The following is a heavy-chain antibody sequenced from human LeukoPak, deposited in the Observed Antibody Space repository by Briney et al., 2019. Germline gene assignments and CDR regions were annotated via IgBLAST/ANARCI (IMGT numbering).Heavy chain of an antibody. D-gene: IGHD2-2*01. V-gene: IGHV1-69*04. J-gene: IGHJ6*02. CDR2: IIPILGIA. CDR3: ARGTSPAHYYYYYGMDV. CDR1: GGTFSSYA. Sequence: SVKASCKASGGTFSSYAISWVRQAPGQGLEWMGRIIPILGIANYAQKFQGRVTITADKSTSTAYMELSSLRSEDTAVYYCARGTSPAHYYYYYGMDVWGQGTTVTVSS.